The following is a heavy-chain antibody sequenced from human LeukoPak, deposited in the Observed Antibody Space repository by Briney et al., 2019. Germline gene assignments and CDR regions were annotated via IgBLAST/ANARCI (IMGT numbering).Heavy chain of an antibody. V-gene: IGHV3-7*05. CDR3: ARASDPWLQLT. CDR1: GFTFSKYW. D-gene: IGHD5-24*01. CDR2: IKQDGSEK. J-gene: IGHJ5*02. Sequence: GGSLRLSCAASGFTFSKYWMIWVRQAPGKGLEWVGNIKQDGSEKRYADSVRGRFTISRDNAQTSPYLQMNSLRAEDTAVYYCARASDPWLQLTWGQGTLVTVSS.